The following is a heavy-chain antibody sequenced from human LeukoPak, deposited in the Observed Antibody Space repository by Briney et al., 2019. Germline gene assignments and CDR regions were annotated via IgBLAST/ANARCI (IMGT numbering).Heavy chain of an antibody. Sequence: SETLSLTCAVSGGSISSGGYSWSWIRQPPGKGLEWIGYIYHSGSTYYNPSLKSRVTISVDRSKNQFSLKLSSVTAADTAVYYCARGLAVAGLGYYFDYWGQGTLVTVSS. D-gene: IGHD6-19*01. CDR2: IYHSGST. V-gene: IGHV4-30-2*01. CDR3: ARGLAVAGLGYYFDY. CDR1: GGSISSGGYS. J-gene: IGHJ4*02.